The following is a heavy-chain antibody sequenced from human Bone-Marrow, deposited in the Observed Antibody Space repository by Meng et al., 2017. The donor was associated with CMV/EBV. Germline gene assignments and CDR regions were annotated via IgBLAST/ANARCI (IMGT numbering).Heavy chain of an antibody. V-gene: IGHV3-21*01. CDR3: ARVSYGSGSYCFDY. J-gene: IGHJ4*02. D-gene: IGHD3-10*01. CDR1: GFTFSGYS. CDR2: ISSTSSYI. Sequence: GESLKISCAASGFTFSGYSMNWVRQAPGKGLEWVSSISSTSSYIYYADSVKGRFTISRDNAKNSLFLQMNSLRAEDTAVYSCARVSYGSGSYCFDYWGQGTLVTVSS.